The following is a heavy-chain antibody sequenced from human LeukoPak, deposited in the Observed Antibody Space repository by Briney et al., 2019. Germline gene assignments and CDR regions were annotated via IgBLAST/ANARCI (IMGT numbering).Heavy chain of an antibody. J-gene: IGHJ3*02. CDR3: ARESGAYCGGDCYYDAFDI. D-gene: IGHD2-21*02. CDR1: GFTFSDYY. V-gene: IGHV3-11*01. CDR2: ISSSGSTI. Sequence: GGSLRLSCAASGFTFSDYYMSWIRQAPGKGLEWVSYISSSGSTIYYADSVKGRFTISRDNAKNSLYLQMNGLRAEDTAVYYCARESGAYCGGDCYYDAFDIWGQGTMVTVSS.